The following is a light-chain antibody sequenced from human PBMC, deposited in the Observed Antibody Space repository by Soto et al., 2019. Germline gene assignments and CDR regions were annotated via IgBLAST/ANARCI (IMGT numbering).Light chain of an antibody. V-gene: IGKV1-9*01. J-gene: IGKJ4*01. Sequence: LSQWPPFLSESVGDRVTITCRASQGISSYLAWYQQKPGKAPKLLIYAASTLQSGVPSRFSGSGSGTEFTLTISSLQTEDFAIYYCQQVNSYPFTFGGGIRV. CDR2: AAS. CDR1: QGISSY. CDR3: QQVNSYPFT.